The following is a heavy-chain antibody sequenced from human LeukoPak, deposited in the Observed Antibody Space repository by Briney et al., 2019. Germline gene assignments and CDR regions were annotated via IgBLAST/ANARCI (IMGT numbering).Heavy chain of an antibody. Sequence: SQTLSLTFAFSGDSVSSNSAAWNWIRQSPSRGLEWLGRTYYRSKWYNDYAVSVKSRITINPDTSKNQFSLQLNSVTPEDTAVYYCARASLLELLSWFDPWGQGTLVTVSS. CDR3: ARASLLELLSWFDP. CDR2: TYYRSKWYN. J-gene: IGHJ5*02. CDR1: GDSVSSNSAA. D-gene: IGHD1-7*01. V-gene: IGHV6-1*01.